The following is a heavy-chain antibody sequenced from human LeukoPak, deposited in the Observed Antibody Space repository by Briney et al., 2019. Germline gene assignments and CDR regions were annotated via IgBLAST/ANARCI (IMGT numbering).Heavy chain of an antibody. V-gene: IGHV3-23*01. CDR2: ISASGYST. CDR3: ARDHLTIFGRVEYYCYS. Sequence: GGSLRLSCAASGFTFSNHAMNWVRQAPGKGLEWVSAISASGYSTYYALSVKGRFTISRDNSKNALYLQMDSLRAEDTALYYCARDHLTIFGRVEYYCYSWGQGTLVIVTS. J-gene: IGHJ4*02. D-gene: IGHD3-3*01. CDR1: GFTFSNHA.